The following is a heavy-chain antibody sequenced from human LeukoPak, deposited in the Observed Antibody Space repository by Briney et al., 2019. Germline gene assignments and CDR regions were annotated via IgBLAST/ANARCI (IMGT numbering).Heavy chain of an antibody. J-gene: IGHJ4*02. Sequence: GGSLRLSCAASGFTFSSYGMHWVRQAPGKGREWGAVISYDGSIKYYADSVKGRFTISRDNSKNTLYLQMNSLRAEDTAVYYCARDPSYDFWSGSLDYWGQGTLVTVSS. CDR2: ISYDGSIK. CDR1: GFTFSSYG. D-gene: IGHD3-3*01. V-gene: IGHV3-30*03. CDR3: ARDPSYDFWSGSLDY.